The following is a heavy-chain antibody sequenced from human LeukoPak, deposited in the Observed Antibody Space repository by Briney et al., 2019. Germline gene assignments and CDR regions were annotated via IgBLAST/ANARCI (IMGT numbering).Heavy chain of an antibody. CDR1: GFTFSSYA. D-gene: IGHD5-24*01. J-gene: IGHJ4*02. CDR3: ARDGHNYARLDY. CDR2: ISYDGGNK. V-gene: IGHV3-30-3*01. Sequence: GGSLRLSCAASGFTFSSYAMHWVRQAPGKGLEWVAVISYDGGNKYYADSVKGRFTISRDNSKNTLYLQMNSLRAEDTAVYYCARDGHNYARLDYWGQGTLVTVSS.